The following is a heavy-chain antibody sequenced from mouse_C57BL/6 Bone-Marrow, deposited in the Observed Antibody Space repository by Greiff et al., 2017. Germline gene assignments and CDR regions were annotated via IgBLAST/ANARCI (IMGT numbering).Heavy chain of an antibody. CDR1: GFTFTDYY. J-gene: IGHJ2*01. CDR2: IRNKANGYTT. Sequence: EVKLMESGGGLVQPGGSLSLSCAASGFTFTDYYMSWVRQPPGKALEWLGFIRNKANGYTTEYSASVKVRFTISRDNSQSILYLQMNALRAEDSATYYCARYEGYSYYFDYWGQGTTLTVSS. D-gene: IGHD3-1*01. V-gene: IGHV7-3*01. CDR3: ARYEGYSYYFDY.